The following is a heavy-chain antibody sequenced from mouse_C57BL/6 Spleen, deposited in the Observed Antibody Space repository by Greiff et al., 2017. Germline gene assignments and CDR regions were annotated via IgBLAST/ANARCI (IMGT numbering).Heavy chain of an antibody. D-gene: IGHD2-4*01. CDR1: GFTFRSYA. J-gene: IGHJ2*01. CDR2: ISSGGDYI. CDR3: TRDQGYDYLYYLDY. V-gene: IGHV5-9-1*02. Sequence: EVHLVESGEGLVKPGGSLKLSCAASGFTFRSYAMSWVRPTPEKRLEWVAYISSGGDYIYYADTVKGRFTISRDNARNTLYLQMSSLKSEDTAMYYCTRDQGYDYLYYLDYWGQGTTLTVSS.